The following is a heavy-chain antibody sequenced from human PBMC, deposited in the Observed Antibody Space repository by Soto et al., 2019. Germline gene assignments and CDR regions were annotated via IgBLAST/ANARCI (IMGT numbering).Heavy chain of an antibody. J-gene: IGHJ4*02. V-gene: IGHV3-74*01. D-gene: IGHD6-13*01. Sequence: GGSLRLSCVGPRFIFSDYWMHWVRQAPGKGLVWVSRIRSDGNGKNYADSVEGRFSISRDNTKNTLYLQMNSLGAEDTGVYYCARVPAAAPGTGTDDWGQGT. CDR1: RFIFSDYW. CDR3: ARVPAAAPGTGTDD. CDR2: IRSDGNGK.